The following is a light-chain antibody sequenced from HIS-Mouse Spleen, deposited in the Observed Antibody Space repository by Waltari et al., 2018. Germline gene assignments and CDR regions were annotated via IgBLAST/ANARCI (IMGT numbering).Light chain of an antibody. V-gene: IGLV3-10*01. CDR1: ALPKNY. J-gene: IGLJ2*01. CDR3: YSTDSSGNHRV. CDR2: EDS. Sequence: SYELTQPPSVSVSPGQTARITCSGDALPKNYGYWYQQKSGQAPGLVIYEDSKRPSGMPERFSGASSGTMGTLTSSGAQVADEADYYCYSTDSSGNHRVFGGGTKLTVL.